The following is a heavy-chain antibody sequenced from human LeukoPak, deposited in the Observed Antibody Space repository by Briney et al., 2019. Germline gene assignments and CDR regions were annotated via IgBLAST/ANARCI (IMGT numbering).Heavy chain of an antibody. Sequence: GGSLGLSCVGSGFMFSNYWMSWVRQAPGKGLEWVANINKDGSVAYSADSLKGRFTFSRDNAKSSLFLQMNSLRVEDPAVYYCARLHLGDPWGSGSPNWFDPRGQGTLVTVSS. CDR3: ARLHLGDPWGSGSPNWFDP. V-gene: IGHV3-7*03. CDR1: GFMFSNYW. CDR2: INKDGSVA. J-gene: IGHJ5*02. D-gene: IGHD3-10*01.